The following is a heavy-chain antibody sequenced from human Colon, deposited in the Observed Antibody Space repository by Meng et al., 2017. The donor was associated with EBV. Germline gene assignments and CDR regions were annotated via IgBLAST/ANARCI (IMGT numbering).Heavy chain of an antibody. CDR2: ISGYNGNT. Sequence: GAELTKPGAAVKFTCKPSGHTFPSYCISWLQQAPGQGLEWMGWISGYNGNTNYAQKLQGRVTVTTDTSTSKAYMELRSLRSDDTAVYYCAREADGATFDYWGQGTLVTVSS. CDR1: GHTFPSYC. D-gene: IGHD1-26*01. V-gene: IGHV1-18*01. J-gene: IGHJ4*02. CDR3: AREADGATFDY.